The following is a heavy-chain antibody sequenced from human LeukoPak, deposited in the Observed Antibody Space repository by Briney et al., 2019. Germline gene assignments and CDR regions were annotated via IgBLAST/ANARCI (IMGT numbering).Heavy chain of an antibody. J-gene: IGHJ3*02. V-gene: IGHV1-8*03. CDR1: GYTFTSYD. D-gene: IGHD3-22*01. CDR3: ARALGYYDSSGPDAFDI. CDR2: MNPNSGNT. Sequence: ASVKVSCKASGYTFTSYDINWERQATGQGLEWMGWMNPNSGNTGYAQKFQGRVTITRNTSISTAYMELSSLRSENTAVYYCARALGYYDSSGPDAFDIWGQGTMVTVSS.